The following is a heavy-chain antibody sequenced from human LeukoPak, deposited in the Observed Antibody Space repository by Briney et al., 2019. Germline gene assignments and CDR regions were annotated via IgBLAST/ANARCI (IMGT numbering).Heavy chain of an antibody. J-gene: IGHJ4*02. CDR2: SSSNSGTI. CDR1: GFTSHVCA. CDR3: AKDRSGELLLDSFDY. Sequence: SLRLSCAASGFTSHVCALHGVRQAPGKGLGGVSGSSSNSGTIGYADSVKGRFTISRDNAKNSLYLQMNSLRAEDTALYSCAKDRSGELLLDSFDYWGQGTLVTVSS. V-gene: IGHV3-9*02. D-gene: IGHD3-10*01.